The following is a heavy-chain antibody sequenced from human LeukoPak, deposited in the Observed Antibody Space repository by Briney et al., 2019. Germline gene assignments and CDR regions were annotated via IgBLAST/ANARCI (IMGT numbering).Heavy chain of an antibody. CDR2: ISGSGGST. CDR3: AKVGYGDYLDGMDV. J-gene: IGHJ6*02. D-gene: IGHD4-17*01. V-gene: IGHV3-23*01. CDR1: GFTFSSYA. Sequence: GGSLRLSCAASGFTFSSYAMSWVRQAPGKGLEWVSAISGSGGSTYYADSVKGRFTISRDNSKNTLYLQMNSLRAEATAVYYCAKVGYGDYLDGMDVWGQGTTVTVSS.